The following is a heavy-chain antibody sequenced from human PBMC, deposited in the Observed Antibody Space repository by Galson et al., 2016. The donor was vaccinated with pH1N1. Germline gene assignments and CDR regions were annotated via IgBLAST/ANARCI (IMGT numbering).Heavy chain of an antibody. D-gene: IGHD3/OR15-3a*01. CDR3: ARAVLYDVDLLDYYFDY. J-gene: IGHJ4*02. Sequence: SLRLSCAASGFTFTSYAFHWVRQAPGKGLEWVAVISNDGTKKYYTNSLKGRFSASRDNSKSTLNLHMTSRRGDAAAVYYCARAVLYDVDLLDYYFDYWGQGTLVIVSS. CDR2: ISNDGTKK. CDR1: GFTFTSYA. V-gene: IGHV3-30*04.